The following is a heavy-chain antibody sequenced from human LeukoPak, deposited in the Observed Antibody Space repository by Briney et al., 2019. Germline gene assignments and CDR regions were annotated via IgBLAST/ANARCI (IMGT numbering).Heavy chain of an antibody. D-gene: IGHD6-19*01. Sequence: PGRSLRLSCAASGFTFSTYAMHWVRQAPGKGLEWVSSISSSSSYIYYADSVKGRFTISRDNAKNSLYLQMNSLRAEDTAVYYCVGIAVATADYWGQGTLVTVSS. V-gene: IGHV3-21*01. J-gene: IGHJ4*02. CDR1: GFTFSTYA. CDR2: ISSSSSYI. CDR3: VGIAVATADY.